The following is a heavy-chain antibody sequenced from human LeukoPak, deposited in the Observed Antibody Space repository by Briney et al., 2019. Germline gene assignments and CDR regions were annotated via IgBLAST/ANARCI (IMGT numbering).Heavy chain of an antibody. CDR2: IYYSGTT. V-gene: IGHV4-59*01. CDR3: ARYGSGSQKELDY. CDR1: GGSISPYY. D-gene: IGHD3-10*01. J-gene: IGHJ4*02. Sequence: PSETLSLTCTVSGGSISPYYWSWIRQPPGKGLEWIGWIYYSGTTAYNPSLKSRVTISVDTSKNQFSLNVNSVPAADTAVYYCARYGSGSQKELDYWGQGTLATVSS.